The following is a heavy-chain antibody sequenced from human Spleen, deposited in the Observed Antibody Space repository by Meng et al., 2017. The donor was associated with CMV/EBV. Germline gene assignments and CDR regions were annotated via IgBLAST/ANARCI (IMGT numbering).Heavy chain of an antibody. V-gene: IGHV4-59*01. Sequence: GSLRLSCTVSGGSTSSYYWSWIRQPPGKGLEWIGYIYYSGSTNYNPSLKRRVTMSVDTSKSHFSLNLNSVTAADTAVYYCARYYYGSGSSSYFDYWGQGTLVTVSS. J-gene: IGHJ4*02. CDR1: GGSTSSYY. CDR2: IYYSGST. CDR3: ARYYYGSGSSSYFDY. D-gene: IGHD3-10*01.